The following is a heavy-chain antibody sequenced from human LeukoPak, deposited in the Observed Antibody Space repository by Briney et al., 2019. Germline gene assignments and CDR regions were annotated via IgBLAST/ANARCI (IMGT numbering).Heavy chain of an antibody. J-gene: IGHJ4*02. V-gene: IGHV1-2*02. CDR3: ARDFRTTVTTGKTYYFDY. Sequence: GASVKVSCKASGYTFTGYYMHWVRQAPGQGLEWMGWINPNSGGTNYAQKFQGRVTMTRDTSISTAYMELSRLRSDDTAVYYCARDFRTTVTTGKTYYFDYWGQGTLVTVSS. CDR1: GYTFTGYY. CDR2: INPNSGGT. D-gene: IGHD4-17*01.